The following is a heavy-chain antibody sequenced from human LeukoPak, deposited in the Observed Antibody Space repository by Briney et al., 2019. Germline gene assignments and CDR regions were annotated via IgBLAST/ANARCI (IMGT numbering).Heavy chain of an antibody. D-gene: IGHD3-10*01. Sequence: GRSLRLSCAASGFTFSSYGMHWVRQAPGKGLEWVAVISYDGSNKYYADSVKGRFTISRDNSKNTLYLLMNSLRAEDTAVYYCAKDEYYGSGSYDTPFDYWGQGTLVTVSS. CDR2: ISYDGSNK. CDR3: AKDEYYGSGSYDTPFDY. CDR1: GFTFSSYG. V-gene: IGHV3-30*18. J-gene: IGHJ4*02.